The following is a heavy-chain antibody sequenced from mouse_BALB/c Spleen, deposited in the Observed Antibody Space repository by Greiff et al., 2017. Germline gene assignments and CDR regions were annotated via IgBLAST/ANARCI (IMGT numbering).Heavy chain of an antibody. J-gene: IGHJ2*01. V-gene: IGHV7-1*02. CDR3: AREYYGYDY. D-gene: IGHD1-2*01. Sequence: EVKVVESGGGLVQPGGSLRLSCATSGFTFSDFYMEWVRQPPGKRLEWIAASRNKANDYTTEYSASVKGRFIVSRDTSQSILYLQMNALRAEDTAIYYCAREYYGYDYWGQGTTLTVSS. CDR2: SRNKANDYTT. CDR1: GFTFSDFY.